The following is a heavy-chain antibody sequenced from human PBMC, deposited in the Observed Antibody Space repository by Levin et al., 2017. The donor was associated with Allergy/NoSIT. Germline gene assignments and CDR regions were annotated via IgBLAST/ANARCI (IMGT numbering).Heavy chain of an antibody. CDR1: GGSISSSSYY. D-gene: IGHD1-26*01. CDR2: IYYSGST. J-gene: IGHJ4*02. V-gene: IGHV4-39*01. Sequence: SQTLSLTCTVSGGSISSSSYYWGWIRQPPGKGLEWIGSIYYSGSTYYNPSLKSRVTISVDTSKNQFSLKLSSVTAADTAVYYCARRIVTVVGYYFDYWGQGTLVTVSS. CDR3: ARRIVTVVGYYFDY.